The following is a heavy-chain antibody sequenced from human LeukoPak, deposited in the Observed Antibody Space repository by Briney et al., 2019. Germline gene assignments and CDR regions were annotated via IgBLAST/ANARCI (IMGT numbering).Heavy chain of an antibody. CDR2: INSDGSST. Sequence: GGSLRLSCAASGFTFSSYWMHWVRQAPGKGVVWVSRINSDGSSTSYADSVKGRFTISRDNAKNTLYLQMNSLRAEDTAVYYCASLSSSFLVDYWGQGTLVTVSS. J-gene: IGHJ4*02. CDR3: ASLSSSFLVDY. CDR1: GFTFSSYW. D-gene: IGHD6-13*01. V-gene: IGHV3-74*01.